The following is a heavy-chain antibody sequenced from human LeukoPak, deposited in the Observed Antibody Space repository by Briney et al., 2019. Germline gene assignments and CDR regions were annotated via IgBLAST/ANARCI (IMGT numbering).Heavy chain of an antibody. V-gene: IGHV3-48*04. D-gene: IGHD1-14*01. CDR1: GFTFSSYS. J-gene: IGHJ3*02. CDR3: ARSVPGGAFDI. Sequence: GGSLRLSCAASGFTFSSYSMNWVRQAPGKGLEWVSYISSSGSTIYYADSVKGRFTISRDNAENSLYLQMNSLRAEDTAVYYCARSVPGGAFDIWGQGTMVTVSS. CDR2: ISSSGSTI.